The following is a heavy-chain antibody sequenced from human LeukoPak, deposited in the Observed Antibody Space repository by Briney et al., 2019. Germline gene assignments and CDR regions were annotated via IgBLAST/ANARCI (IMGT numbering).Heavy chain of an antibody. Sequence: GGSLRLSCAASGFTFSSYAMGWVRQAPGKGLEWVSAISGSGGSTYYADSVKGRFTISRDNSKNTLYLQMNSLRAEDTAVYYCAKDERGGYCSSTSCSYNDYWGQGTLVTVSS. D-gene: IGHD2-2*01. CDR2: ISGSGGST. CDR3: AKDERGGYCSSTSCSYNDY. V-gene: IGHV3-23*01. CDR1: GFTFSSYA. J-gene: IGHJ4*02.